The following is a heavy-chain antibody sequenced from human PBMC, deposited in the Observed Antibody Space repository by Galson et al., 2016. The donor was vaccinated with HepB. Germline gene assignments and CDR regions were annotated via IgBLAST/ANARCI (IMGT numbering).Heavy chain of an antibody. D-gene: IGHD2-15*01. CDR2: IGHDGRNE. J-gene: IGHJ4*02. V-gene: IGHV3-33*01. Sequence: SLRLSCAASGFIFSQYGMHWVRQAPGKGLESVAVIGHDGRNEYYADSVKGRFTISRDNSKNTLYVQMNNLRVEDTAVYYRSRGSQDDIEVDGDLEQDYWGQGTLVTVSS. CDR3: SRGSQDDIEVDGDLEQDY. CDR1: GFIFSQYG.